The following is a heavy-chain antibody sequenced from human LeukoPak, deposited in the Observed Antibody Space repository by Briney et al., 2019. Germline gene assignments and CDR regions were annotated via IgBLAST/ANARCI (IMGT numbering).Heavy chain of an antibody. V-gene: IGHV3-30*18. D-gene: IGHD1-26*01. CDR3: AKVGERGFRIVGATFFDY. CDR1: GFTFSSYG. Sequence: GGSLRLSCAASGFTFSSYGMHGVRQAPGKGLEWVAVISYDGSNKYYADSVKGRFTISRDNSKNTLYLQMNSLRAEDTAVYYCAKVGERGFRIVGATFFDYWGQGTLVTVSS. CDR2: ISYDGSNK. J-gene: IGHJ4*02.